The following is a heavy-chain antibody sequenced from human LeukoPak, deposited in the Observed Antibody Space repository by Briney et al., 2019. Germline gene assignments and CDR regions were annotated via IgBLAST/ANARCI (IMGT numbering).Heavy chain of an antibody. V-gene: IGHV4-31*03. CDR3: ARLLGHDCGGDCYSIWYFDY. D-gene: IGHD2-21*02. Sequence: KTSETLSLTCTVSGGSIGSSDYYWSWLRQHPGKGLEWIGYIYYSGSTYYNPSLKSRVTISVDTSKNQFSLKLSSVTAADTAVYYCARLLGHDCGGDCYSIWYFDYWGQGTLVTVSS. CDR1: GGSIGSSDYY. CDR2: IYYSGST. J-gene: IGHJ4*02.